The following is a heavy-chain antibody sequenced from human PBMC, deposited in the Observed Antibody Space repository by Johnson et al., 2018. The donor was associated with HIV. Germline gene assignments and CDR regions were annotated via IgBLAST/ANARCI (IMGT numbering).Heavy chain of an antibody. V-gene: IGHV3-15*05. CDR1: GFTFTNAW. Sequence: VQLVESGGGLVKPGGSLRLSCAASGFTFTNAWMTWVRQAPGKGLEWVGRIKSKTDGGTTDYAAPVKGKFSISRDDSKNTLYLQMNSLKTEDTAVYYCSTGFSSGAFDIWGQGTMVTVSS. J-gene: IGHJ3*02. D-gene: IGHD6-25*01. CDR2: IKSKTDGGTT. CDR3: STGFSSGAFDI.